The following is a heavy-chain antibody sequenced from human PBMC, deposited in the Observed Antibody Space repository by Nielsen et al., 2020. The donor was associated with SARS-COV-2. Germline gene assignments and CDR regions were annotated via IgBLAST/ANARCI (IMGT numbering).Heavy chain of an antibody. Sequence: GGSLRLSCSASGFTFSSYAMHWVRQAPGKGLEYVSAISSNGGSTYYADSVKGRFTISRDNSKNTLYLQMNSLRAEDTAVYYCARVGGYCSGGSCYSDYWGQGTLVTVSS. J-gene: IGHJ4*02. D-gene: IGHD2-15*01. V-gene: IGHV3-64*04. CDR1: GFTFSSYA. CDR2: ISSNGGST. CDR3: ARVGGYCSGGSCYSDY.